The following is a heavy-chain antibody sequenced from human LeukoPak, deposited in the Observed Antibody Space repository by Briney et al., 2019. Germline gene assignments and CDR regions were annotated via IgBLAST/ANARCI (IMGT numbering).Heavy chain of an antibody. J-gene: IGHJ4*02. CDR1: GGAFSGYY. D-gene: IGHD3-22*01. CDR2: INHSGST. CDR3: ARGLDYYDSSGYVPFDY. Sequence: SETLSLTCAVYGGAFSGYYWSWIRQPPGKGLEWIGEINHSGSTNYNPSLKSRVTISVDTSKNQFSLKLSSVTAADTAVYYCARGLDYYDSSGYVPFDYWGQGTLVTVYS. V-gene: IGHV4-34*01.